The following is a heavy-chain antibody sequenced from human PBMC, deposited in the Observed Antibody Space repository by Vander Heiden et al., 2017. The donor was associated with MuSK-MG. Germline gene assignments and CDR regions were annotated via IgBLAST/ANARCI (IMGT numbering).Heavy chain of an antibody. V-gene: IGHV4-39*01. CDR3: ARHYYVLGTSPGFDS. CDR2: ISYTGST. J-gene: IGHJ4*02. Sequence: QLQLQESGPGLVKPSETLSLTCTVSGASIRTNNYYWGWIRQPPPHGLGRTGGISYTGSTYHNLSLKSRCTISVDMSKSQFSLKLSSVTAADTAVYYCARHYYVLGTSPGFDSWGQGTLVTVSS. CDR1: GASIRTNNYY. D-gene: IGHD3-16*01.